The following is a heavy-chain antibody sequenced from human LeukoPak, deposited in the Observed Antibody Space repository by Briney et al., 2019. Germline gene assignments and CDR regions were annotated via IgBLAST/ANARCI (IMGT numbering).Heavy chain of an antibody. V-gene: IGHV3-21*01. Sequence: GGFLRLSCAASGFTFSSYSMNWVRQAPGKGLEWVSSISSSSSYIYYADSVKGRFTISRDNAKNSLYLQMNSLRAEDTAVYYCARDVRGDAFDIWGQGTMVTVSS. J-gene: IGHJ3*02. CDR3: ARDVRGDAFDI. D-gene: IGHD3-16*01. CDR2: ISSSSSYI. CDR1: GFTFSSYS.